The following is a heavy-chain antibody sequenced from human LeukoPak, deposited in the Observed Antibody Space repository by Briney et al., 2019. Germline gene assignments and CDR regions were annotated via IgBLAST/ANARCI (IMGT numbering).Heavy chain of an antibody. Sequence: SETLSLTCAVYGGSFSGYYWSWIRQPPGKGLEWIGGINHSGSTNYNPSLKSRVTISVDTSKNQFSLKLSSVTAADTAVYYCARGKGERAFGPTRTYFDYWGQGTLVTVSS. D-gene: IGHD3/OR15-3a*01. V-gene: IGHV4-34*01. CDR2: INHSGST. CDR3: ARGKGERAFGPTRTYFDY. J-gene: IGHJ4*02. CDR1: GGSFSGYY.